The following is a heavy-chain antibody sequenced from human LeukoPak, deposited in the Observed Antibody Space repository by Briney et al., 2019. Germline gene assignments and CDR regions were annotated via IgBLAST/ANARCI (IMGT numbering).Heavy chain of an antibody. J-gene: IGHJ4*02. CDR3: AREVSSGWSTIDY. CDR1: GFTFSSYG. Sequence: PGGSLRLSCAASGFTFSSYGMHWVRQAPGKGLEWVAFIRYDGSNKYYADSVKGRFTISRDNSKNTLYLQMNSLRAEDTAVYYCAREVSSGWSTIDYWGQGTLVTVSS. V-gene: IGHV3-30*02. CDR2: IRYDGSNK. D-gene: IGHD6-19*01.